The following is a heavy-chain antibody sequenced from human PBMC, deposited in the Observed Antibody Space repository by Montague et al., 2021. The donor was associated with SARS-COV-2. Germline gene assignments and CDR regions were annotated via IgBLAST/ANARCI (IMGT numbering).Heavy chain of an antibody. Sequence: SLRLSCATPGFTFNDYAMHWVRQAPGKGLEWVSGISWNSDTINYADSVKGRFTISRDNAENSLYLQMNSLRAEDTAFYYCAKGSGYFLNYYYMDVWGKGTTVTVSS. CDR3: AKGSGYFLNYYYMDV. V-gene: IGHV3-9*01. D-gene: IGHD6-25*01. CDR2: ISWNSDTI. J-gene: IGHJ6*03. CDR1: GFTFNDYA.